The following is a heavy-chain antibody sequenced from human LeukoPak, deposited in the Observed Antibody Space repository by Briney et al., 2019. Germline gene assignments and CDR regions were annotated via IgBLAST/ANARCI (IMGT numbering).Heavy chain of an antibody. CDR3: ARAAYSGSYHSDY. D-gene: IGHD1-26*01. CDR1: GGSVNSGSYY. V-gene: IGHV4-61*01. J-gene: IGHJ4*02. Sequence: KASETLSLTCTVSGGSVNSGSYYWNWIRQPPGKGLEWIGYIYYSGSTNYNPSLKSRVTISVDTSKNQFSLKLSSVTAADTAVCYCARAAYSGSYHSDYWGQGTLVTVSS. CDR2: IYYSGST.